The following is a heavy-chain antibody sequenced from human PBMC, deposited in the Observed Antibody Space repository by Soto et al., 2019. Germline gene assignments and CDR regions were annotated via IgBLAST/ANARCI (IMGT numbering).Heavy chain of an antibody. CDR2: ISYDGSNK. D-gene: IGHD2-15*01. CDR1: GFTFSSYG. CDR3: AKDLGWSEDY. Sequence: GGSLRLSCAASGFTFSSYGMHWVRQAPGKGLEWVAVISYDGSNKYYADSVKGRFTISRDNSKNTLYLQMNSLRAEDTAVYYCAKDLGWSEDYWGQGTLVTVSS. V-gene: IGHV3-30*18. J-gene: IGHJ4*02.